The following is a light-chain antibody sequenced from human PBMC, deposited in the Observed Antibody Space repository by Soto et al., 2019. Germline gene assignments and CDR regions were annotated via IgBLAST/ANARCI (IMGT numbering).Light chain of an antibody. V-gene: IGLV1-51*01. CDR1: SSNIGNNY. CDR3: ATWDSSLPGEV. J-gene: IGLJ2*01. Sequence: QSVLTQSPSVSAAPGQKVTISCSGSSSNIGNNYVSWYQQLPGTDPKLLIYDNNKRPSWIPDRFSGSKSGTSGTLDITGRQTGDEAAYYCATWDSSLPGEVFGGGTKLTVL. CDR2: DNN.